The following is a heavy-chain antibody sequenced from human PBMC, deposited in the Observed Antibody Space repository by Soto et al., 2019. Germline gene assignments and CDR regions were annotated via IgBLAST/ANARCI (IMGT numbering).Heavy chain of an antibody. V-gene: IGHV4-34*01. Sequence: ETLSLTCAVYGGSFSGYYWSWIRQPPGKGLEWIGEINHSGSTNYNPSLKSRVTISVDTSKNQFSLKLSSVTAADTAVYYCARGLNLNYYGSGSYGPHXYYYGMDVWGQGTTVS. D-gene: IGHD3-10*01. J-gene: IGHJ6*02. CDR1: GGSFSGYY. CDR2: INHSGST. CDR3: ARGLNLNYYGSGSYGPHXYYYGMDV.